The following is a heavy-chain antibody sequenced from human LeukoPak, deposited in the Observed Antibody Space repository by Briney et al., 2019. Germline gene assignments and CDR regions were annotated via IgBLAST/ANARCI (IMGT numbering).Heavy chain of an antibody. V-gene: IGHV3-74*01. Sequence: PGGSLRLSCAASGFTFSSYWMHWVRQAPGKGLVCVSRINRDGSSTRYADSVKGRFTISRDNAKNTLYLQMNSLRAEDTAVYYCARDQGYYDSSGYYSVAFDIWGQGTMVTVSS. CDR2: INRDGSST. J-gene: IGHJ3*02. CDR1: GFTFSSYW. CDR3: ARDQGYYDSSGYYSVAFDI. D-gene: IGHD3-22*01.